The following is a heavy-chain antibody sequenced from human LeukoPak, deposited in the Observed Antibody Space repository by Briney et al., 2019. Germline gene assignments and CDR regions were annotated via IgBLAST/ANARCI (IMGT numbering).Heavy chain of an antibody. Sequence: PGGSLRLSCAASGFTFSSYWMHWVRQAPGKGLLWVSCINTDGSVMRYADSVRGRFTISRDNAKNTLYLQMNSLRVEDTAVYYCATAGGLPTAMGFDPRGQGTLVSVST. V-gene: IGHV3-74*01. CDR2: INTDGSVM. D-gene: IGHD2-2*01. J-gene: IGHJ5*02. CDR1: GFTFSSYW. CDR3: ATAGGLPTAMGFDP.